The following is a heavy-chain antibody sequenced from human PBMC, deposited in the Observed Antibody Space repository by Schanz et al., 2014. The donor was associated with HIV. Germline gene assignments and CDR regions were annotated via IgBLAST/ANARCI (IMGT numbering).Heavy chain of an antibody. CDR1: GFTLSKSV. V-gene: IGHV3-30*18. J-gene: IGHJ6*02. CDR3: TKEVPPDV. D-gene: IGHD1-1*01. CDR2: ISEDGGHQ. Sequence: QAQLVESGGGVVQPGRSLRLSCVVSGFTLSKSVIHWLRQTPGKGPEWVAVISEDGGHQNYAESVRGRFTISRDNSKNTLYLQMNSLRAEDTAVYYCTKEVPPDVWGQGTTVTVSS.